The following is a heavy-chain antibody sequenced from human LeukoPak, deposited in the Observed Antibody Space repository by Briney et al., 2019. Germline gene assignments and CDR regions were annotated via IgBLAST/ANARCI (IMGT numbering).Heavy chain of an antibody. D-gene: IGHD2-15*01. J-gene: IGHJ4*02. Sequence: GASVKVSCKASGGTFSSYAISWVRQAPGQGLEWMGRIIPIFGTANYAQKFQGRVTITADKSTSTAYMELSSLRSEDTAVYYCARDWGYCSGGSCHSPFDYWGQGTLVTVSS. CDR2: IIPIFGTA. V-gene: IGHV1-69*06. CDR3: ARDWGYCSGGSCHSPFDY. CDR1: GGTFSSYA.